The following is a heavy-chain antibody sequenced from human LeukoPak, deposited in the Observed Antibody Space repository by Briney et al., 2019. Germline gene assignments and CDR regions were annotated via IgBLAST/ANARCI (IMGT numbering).Heavy chain of an antibody. Sequence: GGSLRLSCAASGFTFSDHGMHWVRQAPGKGLEWVALISYDGSHKYYADSVKGRFTISRDNSKNTLYLQMNSLRAEDTAVYYCARASWGYSSSWYSDYWGQGTLVTVSS. CDR3: ARASWGYSSSWYSDY. V-gene: IGHV3-30*03. CDR1: GFTFSDHG. CDR2: ISYDGSHK. J-gene: IGHJ4*02. D-gene: IGHD6-13*01.